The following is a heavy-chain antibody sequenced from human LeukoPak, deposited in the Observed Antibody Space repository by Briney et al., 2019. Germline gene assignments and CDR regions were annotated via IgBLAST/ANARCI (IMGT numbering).Heavy chain of an antibody. D-gene: IGHD2-15*01. CDR2: IHQDGSEK. CDR1: GFTFSNAW. Sequence: GGSLRLSCAASGFTFSNAWMSWVRQAPGKGLEWVANIHQDGSEKYYVDSLKGRFTISRDNAKNSLHLQMNSLRAEDTAVYYCARVQGRYSYDYWGQGTLVTVSS. V-gene: IGHV3-7*01. CDR3: ARVQGRYSYDY. J-gene: IGHJ4*02.